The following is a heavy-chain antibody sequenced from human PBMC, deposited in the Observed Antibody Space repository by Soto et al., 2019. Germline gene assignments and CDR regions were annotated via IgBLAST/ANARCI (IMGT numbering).Heavy chain of an antibody. CDR3: AKGVAGWYYFDY. V-gene: IGHV3-9*01. CDR1: GFTFDDYA. Sequence: EVQLVESGGGLVQPGRSLRLSCAASGFTFDDYAMHWVRQAPGKGLELVSGISWNVGSIAYADSVKCRFTISRDNAKNSLYLQMNSLRAEDTALYYCAKGVAGWYYFDYWGQGTLVTVSS. D-gene: IGHD3-3*01. J-gene: IGHJ4*02. CDR2: ISWNVGSI.